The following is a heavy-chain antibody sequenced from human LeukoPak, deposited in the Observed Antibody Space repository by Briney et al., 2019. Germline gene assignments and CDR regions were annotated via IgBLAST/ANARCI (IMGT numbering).Heavy chain of an antibody. CDR2: IRDKPNSYTT. CDR1: GFTFSSYG. V-gene: IGHV3-72*01. Sequence: GGSLRLSCAASGFTFSSYGMYWVRQAPGKGLEWVGRIRDKPNSYTTEYAASVKGRFTISRDDSKNSVFLQMNGLKTEDTAVYYCARGNAGGDYWGRGTLVTVSS. D-gene: IGHD1-1*01. J-gene: IGHJ4*02. CDR3: ARGNAGGDY.